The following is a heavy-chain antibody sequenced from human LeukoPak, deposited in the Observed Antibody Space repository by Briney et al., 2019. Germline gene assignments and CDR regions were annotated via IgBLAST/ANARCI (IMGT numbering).Heavy chain of an antibody. V-gene: IGHV4-39*07. J-gene: IGHJ4*02. CDR1: GGSISNSSSY. D-gene: IGHD3-3*01. CDR2: IYHSGST. Sequence: SETLSLTCTVSGGSISNSSSYWGWIRQPPGKGLEWIGSIYHSGSTYYNPSLKSRVTISVDTSKNQFSLKLSSVTAADTAVYYCARESGFWSGYSNTFDYWGQGTLVTVSS. CDR3: ARESGFWSGYSNTFDY.